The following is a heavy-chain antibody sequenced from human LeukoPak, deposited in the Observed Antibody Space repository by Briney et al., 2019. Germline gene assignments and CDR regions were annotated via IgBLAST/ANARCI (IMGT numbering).Heavy chain of an antibody. CDR3: ARGMGSSESDY. D-gene: IGHD6-6*01. J-gene: IGHJ4*02. V-gene: IGHV4-59*01. Sequence: SETLSLTCTVSGGSISSYYWSWIRQPPGKGLEWIGYIYYSGSTNYNPSLKSRVTISVDTSKNQFSLKLSSVTAADTAVYYCARGMGSSESDYWGQGTLVTVSS. CDR2: IYYSGST. CDR1: GGSISSYY.